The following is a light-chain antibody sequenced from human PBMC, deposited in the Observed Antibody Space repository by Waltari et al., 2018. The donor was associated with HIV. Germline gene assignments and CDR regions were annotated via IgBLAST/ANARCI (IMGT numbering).Light chain of an antibody. V-gene: IGLV1-40*01. CDR3: QSYDTSLSGSGV. CDR2: GNS. CDR1: SSNNGAGYD. J-gene: IGLJ2*01. Sequence: QSVLTQPPSVSGAPGQRVTISCTGSSSNNGAGYDVHRYQQLPGTAPRVRIYGNSNRPSGVPDRFSGSKSGTSASLAITGLQAEDEAYYYCQSYDTSLSGSGVFGGGTKLTVL.